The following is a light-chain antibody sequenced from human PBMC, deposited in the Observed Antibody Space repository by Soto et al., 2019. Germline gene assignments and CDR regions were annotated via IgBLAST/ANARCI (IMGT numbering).Light chain of an antibody. CDR2: DAS. CDR3: QQYDNLPLT. J-gene: IGKJ4*01. V-gene: IGKV1-33*01. Sequence: DIQMTPSPSSLSASVGDRVNFTCRSSQGISNYLAWYQQKPGKAPKLLIYDASNLETGVPSRFSGSGSGTDFTFTISSLQPEDIATYYCQQYDNLPLTFGGGTKVDIK. CDR1: QGISNY.